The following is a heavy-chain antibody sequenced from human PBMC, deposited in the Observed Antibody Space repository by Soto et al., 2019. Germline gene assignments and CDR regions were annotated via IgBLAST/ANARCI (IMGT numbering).Heavy chain of an antibody. Sequence: PGGSLRLSCAASGFTFSSYAMHWVRKAPGKGLEWVAVISYDGSNKYYADSVKGRFTISRDNSKNTLYLQMNSLRAEDTAVYYCAIDGDSCSYWNYFDYWGQGTLVTVSS. D-gene: IGHD3-22*01. J-gene: IGHJ4*02. CDR1: GFTFSSYA. CDR2: ISYDGSNK. V-gene: IGHV3-30-3*01. CDR3: AIDGDSCSYWNYFDY.